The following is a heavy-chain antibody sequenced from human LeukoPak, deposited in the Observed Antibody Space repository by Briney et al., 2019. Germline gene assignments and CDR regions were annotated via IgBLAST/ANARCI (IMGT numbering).Heavy chain of an antibody. D-gene: IGHD3-22*01. J-gene: IGHJ6*03. Sequence: PSETLSLTCTVSGGSISSYYWSWIRQPAGKGLGWIGRIYTSGSTNYNPSLKSRVTISVDKSKNQFSLKLGSVTAADTAVYYCARGSAMIVVDTTRGDYYYMDVWGKGTTVTVSS. CDR2: IYTSGST. CDR1: GGSISSYY. V-gene: IGHV4-4*07. CDR3: ARGSAMIVVDTTRGDYYYMDV.